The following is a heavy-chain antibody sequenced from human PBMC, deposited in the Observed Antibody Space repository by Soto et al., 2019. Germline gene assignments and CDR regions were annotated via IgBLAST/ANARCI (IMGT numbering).Heavy chain of an antibody. D-gene: IGHD2-2*01. Sequence: QVQLQQWGAGLLKPSETLSLTCAVYGGSFSGYYCSWIRQPPGKGLEWIGEIHLAASTKYNPSRKGRVTISLDTSKNQFSLKLTSVTAADTAVYYCARRVVPAALGLWGRGTLVTVSS. V-gene: IGHV4-34*01. CDR2: IHLAAST. CDR1: GGSFSGYY. CDR3: ARRVVPAALGL. J-gene: IGHJ2*01.